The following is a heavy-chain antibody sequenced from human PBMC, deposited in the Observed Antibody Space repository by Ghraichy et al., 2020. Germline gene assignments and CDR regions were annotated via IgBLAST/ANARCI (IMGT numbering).Heavy chain of an antibody. Sequence: TLSLTCTVSGGSISSYYWSWIRQPPGKGLEWIGYIYYSGSTNYNPSLKSRVTISVDTSKNQFSLKLSSVTAADTAVYYCARQGQDMITFGGVIVPGPGFDYWGQGTLVTVSS. CDR3: ARQGQDMITFGGVIVPGPGFDY. V-gene: IGHV4-59*08. J-gene: IGHJ4*02. D-gene: IGHD3-16*02. CDR2: IYYSGST. CDR1: GGSISSYY.